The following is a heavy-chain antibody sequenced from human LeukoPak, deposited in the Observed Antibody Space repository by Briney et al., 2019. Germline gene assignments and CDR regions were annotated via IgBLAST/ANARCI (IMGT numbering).Heavy chain of an antibody. J-gene: IGHJ4*02. Sequence: SETLSLSCAVYGGSFSGYYWSWLRQPPGKGLEWIGEINHSGSTNYNSSLTSRVTISVDTSKNQFSLKLSSRTAADTAFYYGASEGDIGVAYWGQGTLVTVSS. CDR1: GGSFSGYY. V-gene: IGHV4-34*01. D-gene: IGHD2-21*01. CDR2: INHSGST. CDR3: ASEGDIGVAY.